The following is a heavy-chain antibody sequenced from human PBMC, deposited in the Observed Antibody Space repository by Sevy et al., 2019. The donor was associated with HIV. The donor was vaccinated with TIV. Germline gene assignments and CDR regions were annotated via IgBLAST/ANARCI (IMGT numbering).Heavy chain of an antibody. Sequence: GGSLRLSCAASGFPFNDHAMHWVRQVPGKGLEWVSGVSWNSRNIGYADSVKARFTISRDNARHFLYLEMNSLRPEDTALYYCAKDINRGCDGVNCYSYYYYFYGLDVWGQGTTVTVSS. J-gene: IGHJ6*02. CDR3: AKDINRGCDGVNCYSYYYYFYGLDV. CDR2: VSWNSRNI. D-gene: IGHD2-21*01. CDR1: GFPFNDHA. V-gene: IGHV3-9*01.